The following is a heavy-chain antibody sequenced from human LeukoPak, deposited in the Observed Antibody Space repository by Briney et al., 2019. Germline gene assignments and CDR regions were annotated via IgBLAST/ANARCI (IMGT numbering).Heavy chain of an antibody. D-gene: IGHD2-21*01. CDR3: ARAEADLLSAPVIYYFDY. CDR2: ISYDGSNK. V-gene: IGHV3-30-3*01. J-gene: IGHJ4*02. CDR1: GFSFSSYV. Sequence: PGRSLRLSCAASGFSFSSYVTHWVRQAPGKGLEWVAVISYDGSNKYYADSVKGRFTISRDNSKNTLYLQMNSLRAEDTAVYYCARAEADLLSAPVIYYFDYWGQGTLVTVSS.